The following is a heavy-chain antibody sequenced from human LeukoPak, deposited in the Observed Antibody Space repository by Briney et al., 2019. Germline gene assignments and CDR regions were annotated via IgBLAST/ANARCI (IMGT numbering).Heavy chain of an antibody. CDR3: ARPGGYYGSGSTNFDY. CDR1: GYTFTSYD. J-gene: IGHJ4*02. D-gene: IGHD3-10*01. CDR2: MNPNSGNT. Sequence: ASVKVSCKAPGYTFTSYDINWVRQATGQGLGWMGWMNPNSGNTGYAQKFQGRVTMTRNTSISTAYMELSSLRSEDTAVYYCARPGGYYGSGSTNFDYWGQGTLVTVSS. V-gene: IGHV1-8*01.